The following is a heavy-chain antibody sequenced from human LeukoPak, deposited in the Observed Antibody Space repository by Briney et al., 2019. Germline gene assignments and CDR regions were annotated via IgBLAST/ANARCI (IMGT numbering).Heavy chain of an antibody. V-gene: IGHV4-61*01. CDR1: GYSISSGYY. J-gene: IGHJ4*02. CDR2: IYYSGST. Sequence: SETLSLTCIVSGYSISSGYYWSWIRQPPGKGLEWIGYIYYSGSTNYNPSLKSRVTISVDTSKNQFSLKLSSVTAADTAVYYCARGITMVRGVIINPRYDYWGQGTLVTVSS. CDR3: ARGITMVRGVIINPRYDY. D-gene: IGHD3-10*01.